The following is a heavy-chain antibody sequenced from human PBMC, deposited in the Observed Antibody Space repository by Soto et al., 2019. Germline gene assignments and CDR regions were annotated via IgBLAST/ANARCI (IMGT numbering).Heavy chain of an antibody. CDR2: LYYIGRS. CDR1: GDSIRSANYF. V-gene: IGHV4-61*01. J-gene: IGHJ4*01. Sequence: SETLSLTCDVSGDSIRSANYFWSCIRQTPGKGLEWIGYLYYIGRSTYNPSLESRVTISLATSKIQFSLRLTSVTAADTAVYYCARVDGSGTFSFFDSWGHGTLVTVSS. CDR3: ARVDGSGTFSFFDS. D-gene: IGHD3-10*01.